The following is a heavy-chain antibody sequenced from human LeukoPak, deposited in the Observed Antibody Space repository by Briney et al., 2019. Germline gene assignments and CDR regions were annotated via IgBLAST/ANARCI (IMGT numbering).Heavy chain of an antibody. J-gene: IGHJ4*02. V-gene: IGHV4-59*01. CDR1: GDSISSYY. D-gene: IGHD6-25*01. CDR3: ARARYSSAPFDY. Sequence: PSETLSLTCIVSGDSISSYYWSWLRQPPGKGLEWIGYIYYSGSTNYNPSLKSRVTISVVTSKNQFSLKLSSVTAADTAVYYCARARYSSAPFDYWGQGTLITVSS. CDR2: IYYSGST.